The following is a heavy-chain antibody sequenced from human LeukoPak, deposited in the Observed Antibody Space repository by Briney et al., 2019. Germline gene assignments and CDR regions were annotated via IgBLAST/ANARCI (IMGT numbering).Heavy chain of an antibody. CDR1: GGSISSYY. V-gene: IGHV4-59*08. CDR3: ARRSYYYDSSGYYDY. J-gene: IGHJ4*02. CDR2: IYYSGSI. Sequence: SETLSLTCTVSGGSISSYYWSWIRQPPGKGLEWIGYIYYSGSINYNPSLKSRVTISVDTSKNQFSLKLSSVTAADTAVYYCARRSYYYDSSGYYDYWGQGTLVTVSS. D-gene: IGHD3-22*01.